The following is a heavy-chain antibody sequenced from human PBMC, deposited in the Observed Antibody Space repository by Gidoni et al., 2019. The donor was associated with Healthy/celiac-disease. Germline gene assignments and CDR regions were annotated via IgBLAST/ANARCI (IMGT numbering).Heavy chain of an antibody. V-gene: IGHV4-31*03. J-gene: IGHJ3*02. CDR3: ARDHFQLPLSAFDI. CDR2: IYYSGST. D-gene: IGHD2-2*01. Sequence: QVQLQESGPGLVKPSQTLSLTCTVSGGSISSGGYYWSWIRQHPGKGLEWIGYIYYSGSTYYNPSLKSRVTISVDTSKNQFSLKLSSVTAADTAVYYCARDHFQLPLSAFDIWGQGTMVTVSS. CDR1: GGSISSGGYY.